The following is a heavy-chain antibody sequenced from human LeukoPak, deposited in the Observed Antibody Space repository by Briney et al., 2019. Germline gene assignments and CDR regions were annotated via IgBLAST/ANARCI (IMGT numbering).Heavy chain of an antibody. CDR2: IWYDGSNK. D-gene: IGHD6-13*01. J-gene: IGHJ6*02. Sequence: GGSLRLSCAASGFTFSSYGMHWVRQAPGKGLEWVAVIWYDGSNKYYADSVKGRFTISRDNSKNTLYLQMNSLRAEDTAVYYCARLSSSWEYYYYYYGMDVWGQGTTVTVSS. V-gene: IGHV3-33*01. CDR3: ARLSSSWEYYYYYYGMDV. CDR1: GFTFSSYG.